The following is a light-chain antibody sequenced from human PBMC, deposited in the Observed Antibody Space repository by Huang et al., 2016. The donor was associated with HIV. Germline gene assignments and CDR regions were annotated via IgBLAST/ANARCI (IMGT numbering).Light chain of an antibody. CDR2: KVS. Sequence: VVMTQSPLSLPVALGQPASISCRSSQSLVHSDGNTYLNWFQQRPGHSPRRLIYKVSNRDSGVPDRFSGSGSGTDFTLRISRVEAEDVGVYYCMQGTHQFTFGPGTKVDIK. CDR3: MQGTHQFT. J-gene: IGKJ3*01. V-gene: IGKV2-30*02. CDR1: QSLVHSDGNTY.